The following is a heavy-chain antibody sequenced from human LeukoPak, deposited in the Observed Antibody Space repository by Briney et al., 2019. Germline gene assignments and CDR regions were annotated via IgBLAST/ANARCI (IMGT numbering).Heavy chain of an antibody. D-gene: IGHD3-10*01. CDR3: AKGAPDYYGSGSYVDY. CDR2: ISGSGGST. Sequence: GGSLRLSCAASGFTFSSYAMSWVRQAPGKGLEWVSAISGSGGSTYYADSVKGRFTISRDNSKNTLYLQMNSLRAEDTAVYYCAKGAPDYYGSGSYVDYWGQGTPVTVSS. J-gene: IGHJ4*02. V-gene: IGHV3-23*01. CDR1: GFTFSSYA.